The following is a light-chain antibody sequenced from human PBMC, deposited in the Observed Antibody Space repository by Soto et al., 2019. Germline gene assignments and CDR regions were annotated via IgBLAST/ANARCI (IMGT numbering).Light chain of an antibody. CDR1: SSDVGGYNY. Sequence: QSALTQPPSASGSPGQSVTISCTGTSSDVGGYNYVSWYQQHPGKAPKLMIYEVSKRPSGVPDRFSASKSGNRASLTVSGLQAEDEADYYCSSYAGSNNVVFGGGTKLTVL. V-gene: IGLV2-8*01. CDR2: EVS. CDR3: SSYAGSNNVV. J-gene: IGLJ2*01.